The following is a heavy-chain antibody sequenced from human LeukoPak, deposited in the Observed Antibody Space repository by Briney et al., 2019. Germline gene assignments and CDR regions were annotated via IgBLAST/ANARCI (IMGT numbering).Heavy chain of an antibody. CDR2: IVVGSGNT. D-gene: IGHD4-11*01. CDR3: AAVSSTVTTFDWYYDL. J-gene: IGHJ2*01. V-gene: IGHV1-58*01. Sequence: SVKVSCKASGFTFTSSAVQWVRQARGQRLEWIGWIVVGSGNTNYAQKFQERVTITRDMSTSTAYMELSSLRSEDTAVYYCAAVSSTVTTFDWYYDLWGRGTLVTVSS. CDR1: GFTFTSSA.